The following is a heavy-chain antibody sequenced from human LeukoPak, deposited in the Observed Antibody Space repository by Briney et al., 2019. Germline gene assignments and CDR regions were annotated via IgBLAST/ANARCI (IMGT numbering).Heavy chain of an antibody. V-gene: IGHV1-69*05. D-gene: IGHD4-17*01. Sequence: SVKVSCKTSGGTFNNSAISWVRQAPGQGLERLGGIMPLFGTAGYAQKFQGRVTITKDESTRTVYLELTSLTSDDTAVYYCARDVHGDYGSGWFDPWGQGTLVSVSS. CDR2: IMPLFGTA. J-gene: IGHJ5*02. CDR3: ARDVHGDYGSGWFDP. CDR1: GGTFNNSA.